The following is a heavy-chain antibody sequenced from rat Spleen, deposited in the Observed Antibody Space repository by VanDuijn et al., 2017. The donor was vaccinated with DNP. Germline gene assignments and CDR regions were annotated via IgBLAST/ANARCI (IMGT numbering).Heavy chain of an antibody. Sequence: EVQLQESGPGLVKPSQSLSLTCSVTGYSIPSNYWGWFRKFPGNKMEWIGHIIYSGTTSYNPSLKSRFSITRDTSKNQFFLQLNSVTTEDTATYYCARSSYGSYRWFAYWGQGTLVTVSS. D-gene: IGHD1-3*01. V-gene: IGHV3-1*01. CDR3: ARSSYGSYRWFAY. CDR2: IIYSGTT. CDR1: GYSIPSNY. J-gene: IGHJ3*01.